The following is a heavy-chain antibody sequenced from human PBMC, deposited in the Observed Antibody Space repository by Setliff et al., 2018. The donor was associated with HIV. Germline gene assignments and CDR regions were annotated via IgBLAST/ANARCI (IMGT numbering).Heavy chain of an antibody. CDR3: AGWEKDYNY. CDR1: GFTFSSYW. D-gene: IGHD4-4*01. V-gene: IGHV3-7*01. CDR2: INPSGNQK. Sequence: PGGSLRLSCAASGFTFSSYWMSWVRQAPGKGLEWVANINPSGNQKSYVDSVKGRFTVSRDNAKNALFLEMSSLRADDTALYYCAGWEKDYNYWAQGTLVTVSS. J-gene: IGHJ4*02.